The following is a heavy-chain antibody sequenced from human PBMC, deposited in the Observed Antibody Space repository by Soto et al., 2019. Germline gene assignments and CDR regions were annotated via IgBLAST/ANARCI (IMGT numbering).Heavy chain of an antibody. CDR2: INHSGST. V-gene: IGHV4-34*01. Sequence: SENLSLTCAVYGGSFSGYYWSWIRQPPGKGLEWIGEINHSGSTNYNPSLKSRVTISVDTSKNQFSLKLSSVTAADTAVYYCARGRASLGYCSSTSCPRYYYYYGMDVWGQGTTVTVS. CDR3: ARGRASLGYCSSTSCPRYYYYYGMDV. CDR1: GGSFSGYY. J-gene: IGHJ6*02. D-gene: IGHD2-2*01.